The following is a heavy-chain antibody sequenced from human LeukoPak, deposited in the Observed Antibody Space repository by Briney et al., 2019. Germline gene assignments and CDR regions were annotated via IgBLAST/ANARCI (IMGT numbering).Heavy chain of an antibody. D-gene: IGHD1-26*01. CDR3: ARGPDLLTSAYFDY. V-gene: IGHV3-7*01. CDR1: GFSFSSYW. Sequence: GGSLRLSCAASGFSFSSYWMNWVRQAPGKGLEWVANIKQDGSEKYYVDSVKGRFTISRDNAKNSLYLQMNSLRAEDTAMYYCARGPDLLTSAYFDYWGLGTLVTVSS. CDR2: IKQDGSEK. J-gene: IGHJ4*02.